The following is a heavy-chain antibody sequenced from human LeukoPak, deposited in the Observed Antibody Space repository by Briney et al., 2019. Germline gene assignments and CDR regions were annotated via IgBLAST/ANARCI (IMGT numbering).Heavy chain of an antibody. CDR1: GFTFSSYG. CDR2: IKSKSDGGTT. J-gene: IGHJ4*02. V-gene: IGHV3-15*01. CDR3: VTEGRFTLSFDY. Sequence: PGRSLRLSCEASGFTFSSYGMHWVRQAPGRGLEWVGRIKSKSDGGTTDYAAPVKGRFTISRDDSKKTLYLQMNSLTTEDTAVYYCVTEGRFTLSFDYWGQGTLVTVSS. D-gene: IGHD3-3*01.